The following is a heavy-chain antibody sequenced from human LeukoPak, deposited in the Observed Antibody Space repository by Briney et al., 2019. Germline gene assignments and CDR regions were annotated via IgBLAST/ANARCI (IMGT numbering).Heavy chain of an antibody. CDR1: GYTFIGYY. Sequence: ASVKVSCKASGYTFIGYYIHWVRQAPGQGLEWMGWINPNSGGTNYAQKFQGRVTMTRGTSITTAYMDLSRLRSDDTAVYYCARAHESSGLFDYWGQGTLVAVSS. J-gene: IGHJ4*02. V-gene: IGHV1-2*02. CDR3: ARAHESSGLFDY. CDR2: INPNSGGT. D-gene: IGHD6-19*01.